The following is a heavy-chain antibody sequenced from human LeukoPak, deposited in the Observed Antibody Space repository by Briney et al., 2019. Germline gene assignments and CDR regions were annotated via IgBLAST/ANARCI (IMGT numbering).Heavy chain of an antibody. Sequence: SQTLSLTCAVYGGSLSGYYWSWIRQPPGRGLEWIGEINHSGSTNYNSSLKSRVTISVDTSKNQSSLKLSSVTAADTAVYYCAREVTMVRGVIKFTAFDYWGQGTLVTVSS. D-gene: IGHD3-10*01. J-gene: IGHJ4*02. CDR2: INHSGST. V-gene: IGHV4-34*01. CDR1: GGSLSGYY. CDR3: AREVTMVRGVIKFTAFDY.